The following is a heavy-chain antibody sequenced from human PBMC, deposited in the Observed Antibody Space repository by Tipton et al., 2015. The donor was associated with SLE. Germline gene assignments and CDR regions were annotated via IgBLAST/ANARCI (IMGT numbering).Heavy chain of an antibody. J-gene: IGHJ4*02. CDR1: GFTFSSYA. V-gene: IGHV3-23*03. CDR2: MYSDMNT. CDR3: ARGSREGYKAPGY. Sequence: SLRLSCTASGFTFSSYAMSWVRQAPGKGLEWLTVMYSDMNTYYADSVKGRFTISRDNSKNTVYLQMNSLRVGDTAVYYCARGSREGYKAPGYWGQGTLVTISS. D-gene: IGHD5-24*01.